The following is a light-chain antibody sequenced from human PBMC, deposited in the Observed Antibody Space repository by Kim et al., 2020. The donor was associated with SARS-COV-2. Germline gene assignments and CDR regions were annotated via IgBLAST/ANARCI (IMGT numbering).Light chain of an antibody. CDR1: QSVSSY. J-gene: IGKJ2*03. CDR3: QQRSNWPPRYS. CDR2: DAS. V-gene: IGKV3-11*01. Sequence: PGARATRSCRASQSVSSYLAWYQQKPGQAPRLLSYDASNRATGIPARFSGSGSGTDFTLTISSLEPEDFAVYYCQQRSNWPPRYSFGQGTKLEI.